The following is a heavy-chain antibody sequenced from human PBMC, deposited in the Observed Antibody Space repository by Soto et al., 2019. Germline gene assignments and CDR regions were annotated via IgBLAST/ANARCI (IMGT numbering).Heavy chain of an antibody. CDR3: ASSAHYGASGSVDI. Sequence: QLQLQESGAGLVKPSKTLSLTCAGSGGAIPSGGYCWTWIRQPPGKGLEWIAYIYHSRSTYYNPSLKCLVHVSGGRSKTQLFLKLTSVTAAATVVYYCASSAHYGASGSVDILGHVTMGTFSS. V-gene: IGHV4-30-2*01. CDR1: GGAIPSGGYC. CDR2: IYHSRST. J-gene: IGHJ3*02. D-gene: IGHD4-17*01.